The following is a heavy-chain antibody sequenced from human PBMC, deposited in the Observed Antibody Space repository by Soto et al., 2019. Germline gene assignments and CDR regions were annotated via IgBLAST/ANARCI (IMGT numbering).Heavy chain of an antibody. V-gene: IGHV4-59*08. CDR2: MSYGGNT. Sequence: SETLSLTCTVSGGSISSYYWSWIRQPPGKGLEWIGYMSYGGNTNTNASLKSRVSISLDTSKNQVSLKLNSVTAADTAVYYCARAIAGYSYGAYYYYYMDVWGKGTTVTVSS. J-gene: IGHJ6*03. CDR1: GGSISSYY. D-gene: IGHD5-18*01. CDR3: ARAIAGYSYGAYYYYYMDV.